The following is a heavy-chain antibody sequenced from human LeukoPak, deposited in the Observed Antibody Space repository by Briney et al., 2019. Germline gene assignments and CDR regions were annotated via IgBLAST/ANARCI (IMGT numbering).Heavy chain of an antibody. V-gene: IGHV3-74*01. J-gene: IGHJ6*04. CDR2: IKSDGSST. Sequence: GGSLRLSCAASGFTFSNYWMAWVRQAPGEGLVWVSRIKSDGSSTTYADSVKGRFTISRDNAKNSLYLQMNSLRAEDTAVYYCAELGITMIGGVWGKGTTVTISS. CDR1: GFTFSNYW. CDR3: AELGITMIGGV. D-gene: IGHD3-10*02.